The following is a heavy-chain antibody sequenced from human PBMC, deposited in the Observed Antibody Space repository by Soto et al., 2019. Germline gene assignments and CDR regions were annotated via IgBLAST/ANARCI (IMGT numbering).Heavy chain of an antibody. Sequence: QVQLVQSGAEVKKPGASVKVSCKASGYTFTSYGISWVRQAPGQGLEWMGWISAYNGNTNYAQKLQGRVTMTTDTSTSTAYMELRSLRSDDTAVYYCARVAVSSSTSKYYDYYGMDVWGQGTTVTVSS. D-gene: IGHD6-6*01. CDR1: GYTFTSYG. CDR2: ISAYNGNT. CDR3: ARVAVSSSTSKYYDYYGMDV. J-gene: IGHJ6*02. V-gene: IGHV1-18*01.